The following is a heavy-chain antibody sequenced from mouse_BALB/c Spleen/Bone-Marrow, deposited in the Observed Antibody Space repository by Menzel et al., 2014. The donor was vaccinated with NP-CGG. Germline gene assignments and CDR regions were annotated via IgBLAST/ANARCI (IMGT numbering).Heavy chain of an antibody. D-gene: IGHD1-1*01. V-gene: IGHV1-19*01. CDR1: GYTFTDYS. CDR3: SRISFPTSIACFAY. Sequence: VHLQQPGPALVKPGASMKMSCQASGYTFTDYSMDWVKQSPGEGFEWVGRVHPYNGGPSYTQKFKGTATLTIDKSSSTAYMERNSLTSEDSAVVYGSRISFPTSIACFAYWGQGTLFTVS. J-gene: IGHJ3*01. CDR2: VHPYNGGP.